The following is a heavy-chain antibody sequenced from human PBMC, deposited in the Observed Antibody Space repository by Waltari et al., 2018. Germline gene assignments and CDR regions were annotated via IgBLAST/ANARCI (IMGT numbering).Heavy chain of an antibody. CDR1: GFTLSHYW. D-gene: IGHD4-17*01. J-gene: IGHJ4*02. CDR3: ASHYG. Sequence: EVQLVESGGGLVQPGGSLRLSCVASGFTLSHYWMNGIRQAPGKGLEWVANIKEDGSEKYYVDSVKGRFTISRDDAKNSLYLQMNSLRAEDTAIYYCASHYGGGQGTLVTVSS. V-gene: IGHV3-7*03. CDR2: IKEDGSEK.